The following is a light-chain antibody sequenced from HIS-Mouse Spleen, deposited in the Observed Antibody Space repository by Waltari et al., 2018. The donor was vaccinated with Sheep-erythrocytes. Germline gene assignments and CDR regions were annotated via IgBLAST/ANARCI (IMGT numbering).Light chain of an antibody. CDR3: QAWDSSTAV. Sequence: SYELTQPPSASVSPGQTARITCSGDKSADQHACWYQQKPGQSPVLAIYQDSKRPSGFPERFSGSNSGNTATLTISGTQAMDEADYYCQAWDSSTAVFGGGTKLTVL. CDR1: KSADQH. J-gene: IGLJ2*01. CDR2: QDS. V-gene: IGLV3-1*01.